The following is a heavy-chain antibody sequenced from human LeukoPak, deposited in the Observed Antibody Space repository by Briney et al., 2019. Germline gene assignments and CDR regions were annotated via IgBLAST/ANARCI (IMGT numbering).Heavy chain of an antibody. CDR3: ARDGGSSGWGNFDY. V-gene: IGHV3-64*01. J-gene: IGHJ4*02. Sequence: PGGSLRLSCAASGFTFSSYAMHWVRQAPGKGLEYVSAISSNGGSTYYANSVKGRFTISRDNSKNTLYLQMGGLRAEDMAVYYCARDGGSSGWGNFDYWGQGTLVTVSS. CDR1: GFTFSSYA. CDR2: ISSNGGST. D-gene: IGHD6-19*01.